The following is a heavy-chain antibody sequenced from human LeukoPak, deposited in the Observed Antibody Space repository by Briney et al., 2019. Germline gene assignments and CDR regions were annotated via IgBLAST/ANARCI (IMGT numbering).Heavy chain of an antibody. CDR2: ISYSGYT. CDR3: ARGRNDNGGMFFDS. D-gene: IGHD4-23*01. V-gene: IGHV4-59*01. CDR1: GGSIRSYY. Sequence: SETLSLTCTVSGGSIRSYYWNWIRQAPRKGLEWVGFISYSGYTSYSPSLKSRVAISVDTAKSQFSLRLNSMTAADTAIYYCARGRNDNGGMFFDSWGQGNLVTVSS. J-gene: IGHJ4*02.